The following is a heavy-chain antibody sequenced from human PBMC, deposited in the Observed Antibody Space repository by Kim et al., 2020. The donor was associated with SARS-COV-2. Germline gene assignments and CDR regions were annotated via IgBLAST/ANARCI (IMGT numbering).Heavy chain of an antibody. J-gene: IGHJ4*02. CDR1: GYTFTDYF. V-gene: IGHV1-2*02. D-gene: IGHD4-4*01. Sequence: ASVKVSCKASGYTFTDYFIHWVRQAPGQGLEWMGWINPKSGGTSYAQKFQGRVTMTRDTSISTAYMEMSRLSSDDTAVYYCARGRSLMTTTPNHFDTRGQGALVIVSS. CDR2: INPKSGGT. CDR3: ARGRSLMTTTPNHFDT.